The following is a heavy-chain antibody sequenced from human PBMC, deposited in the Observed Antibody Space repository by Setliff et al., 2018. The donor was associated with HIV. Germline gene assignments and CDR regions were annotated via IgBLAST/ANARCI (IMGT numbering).Heavy chain of an antibody. CDR2: INHSGST. D-gene: IGHD5-18*01. J-gene: IGHJ5*01. CDR3: ARLSDTAMASFDS. Sequence: SETLSLTCAVYGGSFSGYYWSWIRQPPGKGLEWIGEINHSGSTNYSPSLKSRVTISPGTSKNQFSLKLTSVTAADTAVYYCARLSDTAMASFDSWGQGILVTVSS. CDR1: GGSFSGYY. V-gene: IGHV4-34*01.